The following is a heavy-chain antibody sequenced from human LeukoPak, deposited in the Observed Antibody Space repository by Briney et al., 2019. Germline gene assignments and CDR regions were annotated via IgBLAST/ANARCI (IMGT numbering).Heavy chain of an antibody. D-gene: IGHD6-6*01. CDR2: IKQGGSDK. CDR3: ARRHASSSRDY. Sequence: GSLRLSCAASGFTFSNYWMSWVRQAPGKGLEWVANIKQGGSDKYYVDSVKGRFTISRDNAKNSLYLQMNSLRAEDTAVYYCARRHASSSRDYWGQGTLVTVSS. CDR1: GFTFSNYW. J-gene: IGHJ4*02. V-gene: IGHV3-7*01.